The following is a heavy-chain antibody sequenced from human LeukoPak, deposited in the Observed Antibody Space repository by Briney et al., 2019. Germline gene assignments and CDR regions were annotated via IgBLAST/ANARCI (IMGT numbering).Heavy chain of an antibody. Sequence: ASVKVSCRASGYTFTSCYMHWVRQAPGQGLEWMGIINPSGGSTSYAQKFQGRVTMTRDTSTSTVYMELSSLRSDDTAVYYCARDSGPASSPDYWGQGTLVTVSS. CDR3: ARDSGPASSPDY. J-gene: IGHJ4*02. CDR2: INPSGGST. D-gene: IGHD2-2*01. CDR1: GYTFTSCY. V-gene: IGHV1-46*01.